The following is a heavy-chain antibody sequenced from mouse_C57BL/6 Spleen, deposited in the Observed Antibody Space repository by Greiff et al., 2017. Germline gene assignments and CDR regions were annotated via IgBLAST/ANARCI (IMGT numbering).Heavy chain of an antibody. CDR2: IFPGSGST. CDR1: GYTFTSHW. D-gene: IGHD1-1*01. V-gene: IGHV1-56*01. Sequence: VQLQQSGPELVRPGASVKISCKAPGYTFTSHWMQWVRQRPGKGLEWIGEIFPGSGSTYYNEKFKGKATLTVDTSSSTAYMQLSSLTSEDSAVYFCARRPVVVDYYAMDYWGQGTSVTVSS. J-gene: IGHJ4*01. CDR3: ARRPVVVDYYAMDY.